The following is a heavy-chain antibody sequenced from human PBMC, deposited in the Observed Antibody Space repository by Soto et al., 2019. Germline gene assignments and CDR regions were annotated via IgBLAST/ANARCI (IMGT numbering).Heavy chain of an antibody. D-gene: IGHD2-15*01. J-gene: IGHJ6*03. CDR1: GGPFSRYT. V-gene: IGHV1-69*02. Sequence: QVQLVQSGAEVKKPGSSVKVSCEASGGPFSRYTINWVRQAPGQGPEWMARIIPILDITNYAQKFQGRVRITADTSTSTVYMELSSLKSEDTAVYYCAKSTCSGGSCYSAEYYYHYMDVWGKGTTVTVSS. CDR2: IIPILDIT. CDR3: AKSTCSGGSCYSAEYYYHYMDV.